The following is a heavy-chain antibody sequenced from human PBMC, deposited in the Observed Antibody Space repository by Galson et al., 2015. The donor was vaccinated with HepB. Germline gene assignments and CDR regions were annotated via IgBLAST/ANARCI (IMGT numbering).Heavy chain of an antibody. CDR2: ISSSASTTI. J-gene: IGHJ6*02. V-gene: IGHV3-11*01. CDR1: GFTFSDYS. D-gene: IGHD3-3*01. CDR3: ARERVVIPPTGLDV. Sequence: SLRLSCAASGFTFSDYSMSWVRQAPGKGLEWVSYISSSASTTIYYADSVKGRFIISRDNAKNSLYLQMNSLRAEDTAVYYCARERVVIPPTGLDVWGQGTTVTVSS.